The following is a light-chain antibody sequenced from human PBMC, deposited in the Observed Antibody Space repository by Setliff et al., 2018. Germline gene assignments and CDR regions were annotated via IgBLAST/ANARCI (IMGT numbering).Light chain of an antibody. CDR2: EVT. CDR3: YSFAGGSTFVV. V-gene: IGLV2-23*02. J-gene: IGLJ2*01. Sequence: QSALTQDASVAGSPGQSITTACTGTSSDIGSYNLVSWYQHHPGKAPKLMIYEVTKRPSGVSNRFSGSKSGNTASLTISGLQAEDETDYYCYSFAGGSTFVVFGGGTKVTVL. CDR1: SSDIGSYNL.